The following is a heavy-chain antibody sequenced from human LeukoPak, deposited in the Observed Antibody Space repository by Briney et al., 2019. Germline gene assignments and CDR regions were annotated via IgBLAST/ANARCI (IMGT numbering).Heavy chain of an antibody. CDR1: GGSFSGYY. Sequence: SETLSLTCAVYGGSFSGYYWSWIRQPPGKGLEWIGEINHSGSTNYNPSLKSRVTISVDTSKNQFSLKLSSVTAADTAVYYCARDYPGDYDFWSGYPGYFDLWGRGTLVTVSS. D-gene: IGHD3-3*01. CDR2: INHSGST. V-gene: IGHV4-34*01. CDR3: ARDYPGDYDFWSGYPGYFDL. J-gene: IGHJ2*01.